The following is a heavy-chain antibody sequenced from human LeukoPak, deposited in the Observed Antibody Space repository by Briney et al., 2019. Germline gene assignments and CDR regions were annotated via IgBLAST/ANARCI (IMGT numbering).Heavy chain of an antibody. D-gene: IGHD5-12*01. CDR2: IRGNGET. CDR1: GLSFSSFA. V-gene: IGHV3-23*01. CDR3: AKGDPGIVATIGVDY. J-gene: IGHJ4*02. Sequence: PGGSLRLSCAASGLSFSSFAMSWVRQGPARGLEWVSSIRGNGETFYGDSVKGRFTLYSDSSKNTLYLQMNSLRAEDTAVYYCAKGDPGIVATIGVDYWGQGTLVTVSS.